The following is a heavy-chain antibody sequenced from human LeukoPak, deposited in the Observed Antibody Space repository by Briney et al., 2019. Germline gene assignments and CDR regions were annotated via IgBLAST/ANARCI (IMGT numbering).Heavy chain of an antibody. CDR1: GFTFSSYA. Sequence: GGSLRLSCVASGFTFSSYAMSWVRQAPGKGLEWVSGIRGSGGSTHYADSVKGRFTLSRDNSKNTLYLQMNSLRADDTAVYYCAGAFSGWSPKFWGQGTLVTVSS. J-gene: IGHJ4*02. D-gene: IGHD6-19*01. V-gene: IGHV3-23*01. CDR2: IRGSGGST. CDR3: AGAFSGWSPKF.